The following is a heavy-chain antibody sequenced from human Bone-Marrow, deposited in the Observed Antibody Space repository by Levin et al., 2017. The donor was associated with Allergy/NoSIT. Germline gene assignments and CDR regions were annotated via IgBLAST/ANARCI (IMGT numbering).Heavy chain of an antibody. CDR1: GFTFHTYW. V-gene: IGHV3-7*01. CDR3: ARASSRYHADSTGGFDY. Sequence: LSLTCAASGFTFHTYWMHWVRQAPGKGLQWVANIKHDGSRTYYLDSVKGRFTISRDDAKTSVYLQMDSLRADDTAVYYCARASSRYHADSTGGFDYWGQGTLVTVSS. CDR2: IKHDGSRT. J-gene: IGHJ4*02. D-gene: IGHD7-27*01.